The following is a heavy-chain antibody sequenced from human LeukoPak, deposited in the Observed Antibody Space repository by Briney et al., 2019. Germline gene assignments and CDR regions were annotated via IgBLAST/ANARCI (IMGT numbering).Heavy chain of an antibody. CDR1: GGSISSYY. V-gene: IGHV4-59*01. CDR2: IYYSGST. J-gene: IGHJ4*02. CDR3: ARSGYSSSWSYFDY. D-gene: IGHD6-13*01. Sequence: SETLSLTCTVSGGSISSYYWSWIRQPAGKGLEWIGYIYYSGSTNYNPSLKSRVTISVDTSKNQFSLKLSSVTAADTAVYYCARSGYSSSWSYFDYWGQGTLVTVSS.